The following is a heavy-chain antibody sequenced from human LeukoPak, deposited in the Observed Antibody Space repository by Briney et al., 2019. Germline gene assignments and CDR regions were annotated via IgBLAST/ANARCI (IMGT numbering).Heavy chain of an antibody. CDR2: IVVGSGNT. J-gene: IGHJ4*02. Sequence: GASVKVSCKASGFTFTSSAVQWVRQARGQRLEWIGWIVVGSGNTNYAQEFQERVTITRDMSTSTAYMELSSLRSEDTAVYYCAALYSSGWRPFDYWGQGTLVTVSS. D-gene: IGHD6-19*01. CDR1: GFTFTSSA. CDR3: AALYSSGWRPFDY. V-gene: IGHV1-58*01.